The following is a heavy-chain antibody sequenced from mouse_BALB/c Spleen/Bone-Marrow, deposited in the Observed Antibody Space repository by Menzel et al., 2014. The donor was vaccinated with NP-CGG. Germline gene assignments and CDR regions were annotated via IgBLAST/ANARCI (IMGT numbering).Heavy chain of an antibody. J-gene: IGHJ4*01. CDR1: GYSFTDYN. CDR3: TRDGYYEGFYAMDY. D-gene: IGHD2-3*01. V-gene: IGHV1-39*01. Sequence: VQLQQSGPALEKPGASVKISCKASGYSFTDYNMNWVKQSNGKSLEWIGNIDPYYGGTSYNQKFKGKATLTVDKSSNTAYMQLKSLTSEDSADYYCTRDGYYEGFYAMDYWGQGTSVTVAS. CDR2: IDPYYGGT.